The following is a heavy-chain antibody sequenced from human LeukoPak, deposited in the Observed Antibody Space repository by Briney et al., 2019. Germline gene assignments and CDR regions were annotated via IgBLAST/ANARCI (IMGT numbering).Heavy chain of an antibody. CDR1: SGFITTYY. Sequence: SETLSLTCTVSSGFITTYYRTWIRQSPGKGLEWIGYNYYSGTTKYNPSLKSRATISVDTSKNQFSLNLRSLTPADTAVYYCAREVDSRFDTWGQGVLVSVSS. D-gene: IGHD3-22*01. J-gene: IGHJ5*02. CDR2: NYYSGTT. V-gene: IGHV4-59*01. CDR3: AREVDSRFDT.